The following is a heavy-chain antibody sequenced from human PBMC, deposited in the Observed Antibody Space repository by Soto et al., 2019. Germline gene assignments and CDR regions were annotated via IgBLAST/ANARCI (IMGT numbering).Heavy chain of an antibody. J-gene: IGHJ4*02. CDR3: ARDLGFGSSSWYNPSGRYFDY. D-gene: IGHD6-13*01. CDR2: ISAYNGNT. V-gene: IGHV1-18*01. Sequence: ASVKVSCKASGYTFTSYGISWVRQAPGQGLEWMGWISAYNGNTNYAQKLQGRVTMTTDTSTSTAYMELRSLRSDDTAVYYCARDLGFGSSSWYNPSGRYFDYWGQGTLVTVSS. CDR1: GYTFTSYG.